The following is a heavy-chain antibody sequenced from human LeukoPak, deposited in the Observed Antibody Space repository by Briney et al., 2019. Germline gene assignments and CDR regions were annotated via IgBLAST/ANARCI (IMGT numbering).Heavy chain of an antibody. CDR2: INHSGST. V-gene: IGHV4-34*01. D-gene: IGHD4-17*01. CDR1: GGSFSGYY. J-gene: IGHJ4*02. Sequence: SETLSLTCAVYGGSFSGYYWSWIRQPPGKGLEWIGEINHSGSTNYNPSLKSRVTISVDTSKNQFSLKLSSVTAADTAVYYCARRKKRWTTVTEATYFDYWGQGTLVTVSS. CDR3: ARRKKRWTTVTEATYFDY.